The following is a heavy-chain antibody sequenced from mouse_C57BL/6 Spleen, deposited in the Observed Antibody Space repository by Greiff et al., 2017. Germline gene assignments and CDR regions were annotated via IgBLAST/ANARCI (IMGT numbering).Heavy chain of an antibody. CDR1: GYTFTSSW. D-gene: IGHD1-1*01. J-gene: IGHJ1*03. Sequence: QVQLQQPGAELVKPGASVKLSCKASGYTFTSSWMQWVKQRPGQGLEWIGEIDPSDSYTNYNQKFKGKATLTVDTSSSTAYMQLSSLTSEDSAVYYCARGYYGRDWYFDVWGTGTTVTVSS. CDR2: IDPSDSYT. CDR3: ARGYYGRDWYFDV. V-gene: IGHV1-50*01.